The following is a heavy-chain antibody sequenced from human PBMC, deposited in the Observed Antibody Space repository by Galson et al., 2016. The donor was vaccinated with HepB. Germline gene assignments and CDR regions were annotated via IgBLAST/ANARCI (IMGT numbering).Heavy chain of an antibody. CDR3: ARAMPSNRYGPLGYS. V-gene: IGHV3-53*01. Sequence: SLRLSCAASGFSVSSSYMTWVRQTPGTGLEWVSIIYSGGSKYYADSVKGRFTISRDTSKNTPSLQLNGLRAEDTAKYYCARAMPSNRYGPLGYSWGQGTLVTVAS. CDR2: IYSGGSK. D-gene: IGHD5-18*01. CDR1: GFSVSSSY. J-gene: IGHJ4*02.